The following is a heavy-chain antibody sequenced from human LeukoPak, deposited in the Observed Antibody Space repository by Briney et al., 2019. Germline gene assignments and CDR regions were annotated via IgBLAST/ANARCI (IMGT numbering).Heavy chain of an antibody. CDR3: ARAPGGSSSFSWFDP. D-gene: IGHD6-13*01. Sequence: GGSLRLSCAASGFTFSSYGMHWVRQAPGQGLEWVANIKQDGSEKYYVHSVKGRFTISRDNAKNSLYLQMNSLRDEDTAVYYCARAPGGSSSFSWFDPWGQGTLVTVSS. CDR1: GFTFSSYG. V-gene: IGHV3-7*01. CDR2: IKQDGSEK. J-gene: IGHJ5*02.